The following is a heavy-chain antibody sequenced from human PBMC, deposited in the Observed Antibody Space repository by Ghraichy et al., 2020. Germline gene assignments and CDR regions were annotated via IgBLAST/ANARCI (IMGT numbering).Heavy chain of an antibody. Sequence: SETLSLTCAVSGVSISSSSYYWGWIRQPPGKGLEWIGTIYYNGNTYYSPSLKSRLTISVDTSENHFSLSLNSVTAADTAVYYCARIRSGANWYNTDYTYFDYWGPGTLVAVSS. V-gene: IGHV4-39*07. CDR2: IYYNGNT. CDR1: GVSISSSSYY. J-gene: IGHJ4*02. CDR3: ARIRSGANWYNTDYTYFDY. D-gene: IGHD4/OR15-4a*01.